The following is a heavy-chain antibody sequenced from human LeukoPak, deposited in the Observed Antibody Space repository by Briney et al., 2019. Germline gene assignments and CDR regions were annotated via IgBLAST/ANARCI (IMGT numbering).Heavy chain of an antibody. CDR2: IYYSGST. CDR1: GGSISSYY. Sequence: SETLSLTCTVSGGSISSYYWSWIRQPPGKGLEWIGYIYYSGSTNYNPSLKSRVTISVDTSKNQFSLKLNSVTPEDTAVYYCASAHGYIDYWGQGTLVTVSS. J-gene: IGHJ4*02. D-gene: IGHD5-18*01. CDR3: ASAHGYIDY. V-gene: IGHV4-59*12.